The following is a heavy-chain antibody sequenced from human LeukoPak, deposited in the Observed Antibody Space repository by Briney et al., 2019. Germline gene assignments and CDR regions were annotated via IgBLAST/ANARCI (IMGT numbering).Heavy chain of an antibody. CDR1: GFTFSSYA. J-gene: IGHJ4*02. Sequence: SLRLSCSASGFTFSSYAMSWDRPAPGKGLEWVLATSGSGTSTYYADSVKVRFTISRDNSKNTLYLQRHRPRATATDLYYRAKDGARIIIFGVAPSSELDYWGKGTRFT. D-gene: IGHD3/OR15-3a*01. CDR2: TSGSGTST. V-gene: IGHV3-23*01. CDR3: AKDGARIIIFGVAPSSELDY.